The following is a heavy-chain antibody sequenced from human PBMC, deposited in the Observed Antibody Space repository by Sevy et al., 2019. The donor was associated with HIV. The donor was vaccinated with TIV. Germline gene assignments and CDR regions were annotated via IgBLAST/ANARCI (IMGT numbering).Heavy chain of an antibody. CDR1: GFSLSTSGVG. CDR3: AHRHGWNDSYYFDY. Sequence: SGPTLVNPTQTLTLTCTFSGFSLSTSGVGVGWIRQPPGKALEWLALIYWDDDKRYSPSLKTRLTITKDTSKNQVVLKMTNMDPVDTATYYCAHRHGWNDSYYFDYWGQGTLVTVSS. CDR2: IYWDDDK. D-gene: IGHD1-1*01. J-gene: IGHJ4*02. V-gene: IGHV2-5*02.